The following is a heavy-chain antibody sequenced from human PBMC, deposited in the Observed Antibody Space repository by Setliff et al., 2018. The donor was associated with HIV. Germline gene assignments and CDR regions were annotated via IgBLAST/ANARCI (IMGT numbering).Heavy chain of an antibody. D-gene: IGHD2-2*01. CDR3: ARDIGYFSSTSCHNSHYFDY. CDR1: GVSFSDYY. CDR2: IYHTGST. Sequence: PSETLSLTCAASGVSFSDYYWTWIRQPPGNGLEWIGSIYHTGSTYYKPSLKSRVTISVDTSKTPFSLKLSSVTAADTAVYYCARDIGYFSSTSCHNSHYFDYWGQGTLVTVSS. J-gene: IGHJ4*02. V-gene: IGHV4-38-2*02.